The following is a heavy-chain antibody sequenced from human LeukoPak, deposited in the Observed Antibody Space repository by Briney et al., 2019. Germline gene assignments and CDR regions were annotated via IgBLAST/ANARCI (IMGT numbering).Heavy chain of an antibody. CDR2: IYYSGST. CDR1: GGSISSYY. CDR3: ARLGYCSGGSCYLFDY. Sequence: SETLSLTCTVSGGSISSYYWSWIRQPPGKGLEWIGYIYYSGSTNYNPSLKSRVTISVDTSKNQFSLELSSVTAADTAVYYCARLGYCSGGSCYLFDYWGQGTLVTVSS. J-gene: IGHJ4*02. V-gene: IGHV4-59*01. D-gene: IGHD2-15*01.